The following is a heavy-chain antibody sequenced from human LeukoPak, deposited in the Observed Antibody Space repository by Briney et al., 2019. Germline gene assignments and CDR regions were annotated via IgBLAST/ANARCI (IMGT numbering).Heavy chain of an antibody. CDR1: GFKFDDYG. D-gene: IGHD3-16*02. Sequence: GRSLRLSCAASGFKFDDYGMHWVRQAPGKGLEWVSGISWNSGNIGYADSVEGRFTISRDNAKNSLYLQMDSLRPEDTVLYYCARASPPFGGVVAPSYYYDYWGQGTPVTVSS. J-gene: IGHJ4*02. V-gene: IGHV3-9*01. CDR2: ISWNSGNI. CDR3: ARASPPFGGVVAPSYYYDY.